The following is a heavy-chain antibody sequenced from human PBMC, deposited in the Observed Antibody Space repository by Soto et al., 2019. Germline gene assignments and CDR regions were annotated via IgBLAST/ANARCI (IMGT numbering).Heavy chain of an antibody. Sequence: QVHLVEPGGDLVKPGGSLRLSCAASGFTFSDYYMNWIRQAPGKGLDWVSSISSRDNTIYYADSVQGRFTISRDNAKNSLYLQMNSLRAEDTAVYYCARTYGGYPPLYYGMDVWGQGTTVTVSS. J-gene: IGHJ6*02. CDR2: ISSRDNTI. D-gene: IGHD5-12*01. V-gene: IGHV3-11*01. CDR3: ARTYGGYPPLYYGMDV. CDR1: GFTFSDYY.